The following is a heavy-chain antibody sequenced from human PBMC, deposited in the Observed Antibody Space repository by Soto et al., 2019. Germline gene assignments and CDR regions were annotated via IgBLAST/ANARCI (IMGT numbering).Heavy chain of an antibody. CDR1: GGSISSSNW. CDR3: ARAIAAAANWFDP. V-gene: IGHV4-4*02. J-gene: IGHJ5*02. Sequence: SETLSLTCAVSGGSISSSNWWSWVRQPPGKGLEWIGEIYHSGSTNYNPSLKSRVTISVDTSKNQFSLKLSSVTAADTAVYYCARAIAAAANWFDPWGQGTLVTVS. D-gene: IGHD6-13*01. CDR2: IYHSGST.